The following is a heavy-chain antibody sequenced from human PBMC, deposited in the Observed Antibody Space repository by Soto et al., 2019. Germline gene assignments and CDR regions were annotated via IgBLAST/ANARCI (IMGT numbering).Heavy chain of an antibody. D-gene: IGHD5-18*01. V-gene: IGHV1-69*13. CDR3: ARDVVDTSMAPTGFYYYYYGMDV. Sequence: ASVKVSCKASGGTFSSYAISWVRQAPGQGLEWMGGIIPIFGTANYAQKFQGRVTITADESTSTAYMELSSLRSEDTAVYYCARDVVDTSMAPTGFYYYYYGMDVWGQGTTVTVSS. CDR2: IIPIFGTA. CDR1: GGTFSSYA. J-gene: IGHJ6*02.